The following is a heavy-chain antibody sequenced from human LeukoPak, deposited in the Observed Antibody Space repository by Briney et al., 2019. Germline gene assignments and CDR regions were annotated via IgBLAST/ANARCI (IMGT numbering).Heavy chain of an antibody. CDR2: ISYDGSNK. D-gene: IGHD6-13*01. Sequence: PGGSLRLSCAASGFTFSSYAMHWVRQAPGKGLEWVAVISYDGSNKYYADSVKGRFTISRDNSKNTLYLQMNSLRAEDTAVYYCARDLVAAAGIYYYYYGMDVWGQGTTVTVSS. CDR1: GFTFSSYA. J-gene: IGHJ6*02. CDR3: ARDLVAAAGIYYYYYGMDV. V-gene: IGHV3-30-3*01.